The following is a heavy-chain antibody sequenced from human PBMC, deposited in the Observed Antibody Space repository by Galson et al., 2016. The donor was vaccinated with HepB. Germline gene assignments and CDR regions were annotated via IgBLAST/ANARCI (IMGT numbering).Heavy chain of an antibody. J-gene: IGHJ6*02. Sequence: LRLSCAASGFPFSSYYMHWVRQAPGKGLVWVSRFNRDESSTSYADYVKGRFTISRDNAKNTLYLQMNSLRAEDTAVYYCARDPSYYSGMDVWGQGTTVTVSS. CDR1: GFPFSSYY. CDR2: FNRDESST. V-gene: IGHV3-74*01. CDR3: ARDPSYYSGMDV.